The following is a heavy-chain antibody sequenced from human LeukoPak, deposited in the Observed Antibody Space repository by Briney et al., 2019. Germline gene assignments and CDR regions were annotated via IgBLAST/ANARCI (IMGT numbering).Heavy chain of an antibody. D-gene: IGHD2-21*02. V-gene: IGHV1-24*01. J-gene: IGHJ3*02. Sequence: ASVKVSCKVSEYTLSELSMHWVRQAPGKGLEWMGGFDPEDGATIYAQKFQGRVTMTEDTSTDTAYMELSSLRSEDTAVYYCARELISGDWTWDIWGQGTMVTVSS. CDR2: FDPEDGAT. CDR3: ARELISGDWTWDI. CDR1: EYTLSELS.